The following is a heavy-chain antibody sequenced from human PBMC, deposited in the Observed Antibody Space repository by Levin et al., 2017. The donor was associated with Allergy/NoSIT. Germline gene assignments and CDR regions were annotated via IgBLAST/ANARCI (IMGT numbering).Heavy chain of an antibody. CDR2: ISYDGSNK. V-gene: IGHV3-30*18. Sequence: RAGGSLRLSCAASGFTFSSYGMHWVRQAPGKGLEWVAVISYDGSNKYYADSVKGRFTISRDNSKNTLYLQMNSLRAEDTAVYYCAKDGRDSSSWYDYWGQGTLVTVSS. CDR1: GFTFSSYG. D-gene: IGHD6-13*01. J-gene: IGHJ4*02. CDR3: AKDGRDSSSWYDY.